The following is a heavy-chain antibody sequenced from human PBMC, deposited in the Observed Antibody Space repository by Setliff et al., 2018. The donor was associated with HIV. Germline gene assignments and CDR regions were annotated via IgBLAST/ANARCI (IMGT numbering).Heavy chain of an antibody. J-gene: IGHJ6*03. Sequence: SETLSLTCTVSGGSFSDYYRSWIRQPPGKGLEWIGRIDSSGTTDYKPSLKGRVAISVDTSKNQFSLKLRSVTAADTAVYYCARETYYYDNPQYYYYYMDVWGKGTTVTVSS. D-gene: IGHD3-22*01. CDR1: GGSFSDYY. CDR2: IDSSGTT. CDR3: ARETYYYDNPQYYYYYMDV. V-gene: IGHV4-4*07.